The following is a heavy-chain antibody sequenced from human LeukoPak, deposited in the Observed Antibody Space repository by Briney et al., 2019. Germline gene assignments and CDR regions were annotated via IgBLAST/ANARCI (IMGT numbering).Heavy chain of an antibody. Sequence: GGSLRLSCAASGFTFSTYAMSWVRQAAGKGLEWVSLISGSGGGTYYADSVKGRFTISRDNSKNTLYLQMNSLRAEDTAVYYCARRSSSWYAWFDPWGQGTLVTVSS. V-gene: IGHV3-23*01. D-gene: IGHD6-13*01. J-gene: IGHJ5*02. CDR3: ARRSSSWYAWFDP. CDR1: GFTFSTYA. CDR2: ISGSGGGT.